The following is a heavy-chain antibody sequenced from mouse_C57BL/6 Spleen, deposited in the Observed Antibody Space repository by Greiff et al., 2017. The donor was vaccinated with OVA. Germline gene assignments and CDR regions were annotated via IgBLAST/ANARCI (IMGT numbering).Heavy chain of an antibody. Sequence: QVQLQQSGAELVRPGTSVKVSCKASGYAFTNYLIEWVKQRPGQGLEWIGVINPGSGGTNYNEKFKGKATLTADKSSSTAYMQLSSLTSEDSAVYFCARGGNYDYDRYAMDYWGQGTSVTVSS. CDR2: INPGSGGT. CDR1: GYAFTNYL. CDR3: ARGGNYDYDRYAMDY. V-gene: IGHV1-54*01. J-gene: IGHJ4*01. D-gene: IGHD2-4*01.